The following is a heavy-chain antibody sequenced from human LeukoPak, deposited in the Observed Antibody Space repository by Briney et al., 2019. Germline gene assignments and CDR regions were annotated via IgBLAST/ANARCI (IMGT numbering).Heavy chain of an antibody. V-gene: IGHV3-53*01. CDR3: ARDPEGRLSFDY. J-gene: IGHJ4*02. CDR2: IYSGGST. D-gene: IGHD3-10*01. CDR1: GFTVSSNY. Sequence: GSLRLSCAASGFTVSSNYMSWVRQAPGKGLEWVSVIYSGGSTYYADSVKGRFTISRDNSKNTLYLQMNSLRAEDTAVYYSARDPEGRLSFDYWGQGTLVTVSS.